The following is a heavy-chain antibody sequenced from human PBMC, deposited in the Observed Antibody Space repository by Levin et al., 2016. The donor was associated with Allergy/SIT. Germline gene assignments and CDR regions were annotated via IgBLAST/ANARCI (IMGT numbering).Heavy chain of an antibody. CDR2: INTNTGNP. CDR3: VRAGQDY. Sequence: WVRQAPGQGLEWMGWINTNTGNPTYAHDFTGRFVFSLDTSVSTAYLQISSLKSEDTAVYYCVRAGQDYWGQGTLVTVSS. V-gene: IGHV7-4-1*02. J-gene: IGHJ4*02.